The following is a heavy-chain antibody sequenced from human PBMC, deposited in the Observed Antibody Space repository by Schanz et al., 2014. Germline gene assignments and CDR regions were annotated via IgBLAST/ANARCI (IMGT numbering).Heavy chain of an antibody. Sequence: EVQLVESGGGVGRPGGSLRLSCAASGFTFENYALTWVRQVPGKGLEWVSRINWSDGGSTGYADSVRGRFTISRDNAKNSLFLQMNSLRAEDTAVYYCARDFLLEQLGYSHYYYAMDVWGQGTTVTVSS. CDR1: GFTFENYA. J-gene: IGHJ6*02. D-gene: IGHD2-15*01. CDR2: INWSDGGST. V-gene: IGHV3-20*04. CDR3: ARDFLLEQLGYSHYYYAMDV.